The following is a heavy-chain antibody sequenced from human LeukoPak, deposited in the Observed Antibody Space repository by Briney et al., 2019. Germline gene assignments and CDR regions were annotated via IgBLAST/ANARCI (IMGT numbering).Heavy chain of an antibody. V-gene: IGHV4-59*01. D-gene: IGHD2-21*02. CDR1: GGSISSYY. CDR3: ARVAYCGGDCYIEYYFDY. Sequence: SETLSLTCTVSGGSISSYYWSWIRQPPGKGLEWIGYIYYSGSTNYNPSLKSRVTISVDTSKNQFSLKLSSVTAADTAVYYCARVAYCGGDCYIEYYFDYWGQGTLSPSPQ. J-gene: IGHJ4*02. CDR2: IYYSGST.